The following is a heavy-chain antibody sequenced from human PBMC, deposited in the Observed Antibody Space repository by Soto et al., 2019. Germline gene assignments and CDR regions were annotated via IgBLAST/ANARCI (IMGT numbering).Heavy chain of an antibody. CDR3: ARGGWRQIDY. CDR1: GGSISSNY. CDR2: IYYSGST. V-gene: IGHV4-59*08. D-gene: IGHD3-3*01. J-gene: IGHJ4*02. Sequence: QVQLQESGPGLVKPSETLSLTCTVSGGSISSNYWSWIRQPPGKGLEWIGYIYYSGSTNYHPSLNRRATISVDTSKNQFSLKRSSVTAADTAVYYCARGGWRQIDYWGQGALVTVSS.